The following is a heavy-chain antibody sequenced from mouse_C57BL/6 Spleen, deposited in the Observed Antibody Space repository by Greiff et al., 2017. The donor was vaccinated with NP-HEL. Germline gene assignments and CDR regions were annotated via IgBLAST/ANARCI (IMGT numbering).Heavy chain of an antibody. J-gene: IGHJ3*01. CDR2: INPNNGGT. V-gene: IGHV1-18*01. CDR3: ARGSSGYVSLAY. CDR1: GYTFTDYN. D-gene: IGHD3-2*02. Sequence: EVKLMESGPELVKPGASVKIPCKASGYTFTDYNMDWVKQSHGKSLEWIGDINPNNGGTIYNQKFKGKATLTVDKSSSTAYMELRSLTSEDTAVYYCARGSSGYVSLAYWGQGTLVTVSA.